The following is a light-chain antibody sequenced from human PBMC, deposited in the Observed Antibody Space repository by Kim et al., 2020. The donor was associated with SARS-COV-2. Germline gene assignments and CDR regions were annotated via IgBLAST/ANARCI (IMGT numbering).Light chain of an antibody. CDR3: QSYDSSLSGYV. Sequence: RVTFSCTGSSPNVGAGYDVHWYQQLPGTAPKLLIYGNSNRPSGVPDRFSGSKSGTSASLAITGLQAEDEADYYCQSYDSSLSGYVFGTGTKVTVL. J-gene: IGLJ1*01. CDR2: GNS. V-gene: IGLV1-40*01. CDR1: SPNVGAGYD.